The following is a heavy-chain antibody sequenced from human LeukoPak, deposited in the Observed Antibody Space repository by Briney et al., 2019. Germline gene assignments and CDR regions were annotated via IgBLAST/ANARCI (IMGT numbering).Heavy chain of an antibody. CDR1: GFTFSNYA. J-gene: IGHJ4*02. D-gene: IGHD6-13*01. CDR3: ARESARIAAGAFDY. CDR2: IKQDGSEK. V-gene: IGHV3-7*01. Sequence: PGGSLRLSCAASGFTFSNYAMSWVRQAPGKGLEWVANIKQDGSEKYYVDSVKGRFTISRDNAKNSLYLQMNSLRAEDMAVYYCARESARIAAGAFDYWGQGTLVTVSS.